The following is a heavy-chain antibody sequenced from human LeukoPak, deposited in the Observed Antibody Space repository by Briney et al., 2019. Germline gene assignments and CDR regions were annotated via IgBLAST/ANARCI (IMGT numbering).Heavy chain of an antibody. J-gene: IGHJ4*02. D-gene: IGHD3-22*01. CDR1: GFTFASYA. CDR3: AKGTMDGGQYYYDSS. CDR2: ISSTGITT. Sequence: GGSLRLSCAASGFTFASYAMSWVRQAPGKGLEWVSAISSTGITTYYADSVKGRFTFSRDNSKNTLYLQMHSLRAEDTAIYYCAKGTMDGGQYYYDSSGGQGTLVTVSS. V-gene: IGHV3-23*01.